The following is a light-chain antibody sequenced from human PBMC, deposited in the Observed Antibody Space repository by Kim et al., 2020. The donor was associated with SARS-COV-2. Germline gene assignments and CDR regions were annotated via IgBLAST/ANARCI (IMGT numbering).Light chain of an antibody. CDR1: NSNIGNIY. CDR3: ATWDDSLSGWV. V-gene: IGLV1-47*01. CDR2: RNT. J-gene: IGLJ3*02. Sequence: GQCVTISCSGGNSNIGNIYVYWYHHLPGTAPKLLIYRNTQRPSGVPDRFSGSKFGTSASLAISGLRSEDEADYYCATWDDSLSGWVFGGGTKLTVL.